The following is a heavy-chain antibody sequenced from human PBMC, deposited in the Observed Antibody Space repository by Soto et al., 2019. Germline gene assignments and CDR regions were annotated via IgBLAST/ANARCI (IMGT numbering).Heavy chain of an antibody. CDR1: GLPFRIFG. Sequence: GGSLRLSCEASGLPFRIFGMHWVRQATGKGLGWVAVIWYDGSNKYYADSVKGRFTISRDNSNNTSYLGMNSLRAEDTAIYYCVRSHDHFGLDVWGQGTKVTVSS. D-gene: IGHD3-3*01. V-gene: IGHV3-33*01. CDR3: VRSHDHFGLDV. CDR2: IWYDGSNK. J-gene: IGHJ6*02.